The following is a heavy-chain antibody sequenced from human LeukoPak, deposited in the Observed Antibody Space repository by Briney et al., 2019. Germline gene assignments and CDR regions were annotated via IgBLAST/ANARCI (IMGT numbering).Heavy chain of an antibody. V-gene: IGHV1-69*13. Sequence: ASVKVSCKASGYTFTSYAIHWVRQAPGQRLEWMGGIIPIFGTANYAQKFQGRVTITADESTSTSYMELSSLRSEDTAVYYCARDRGRYYYDSSGYYYEKTHYYFDYWGQGTLVTVSS. CDR1: GYTFTSYA. J-gene: IGHJ4*02. CDR2: IIPIFGTA. CDR3: ARDRGRYYYDSSGYYYEKTHYYFDY. D-gene: IGHD3-22*01.